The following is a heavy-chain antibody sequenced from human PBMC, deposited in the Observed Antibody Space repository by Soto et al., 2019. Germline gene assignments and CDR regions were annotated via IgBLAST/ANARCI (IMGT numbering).Heavy chain of an antibody. Sequence: QVQLVQSGAEVKKPGSSVKVSCKASGGTFSSYAISWVRQAPRQGLEWMGGIIPIFGTANYAQKFQGRVTITADESTSTAYMELSSLRSEDTAVYYCARVQGGYCSGGSGYPASNNYGMDVWGQGTTVTVSS. CDR1: GGTFSSYA. D-gene: IGHD2-15*01. CDR2: IIPIFGTA. V-gene: IGHV1-69*12. J-gene: IGHJ6*02. CDR3: ARVQGGYCSGGSGYPASNNYGMDV.